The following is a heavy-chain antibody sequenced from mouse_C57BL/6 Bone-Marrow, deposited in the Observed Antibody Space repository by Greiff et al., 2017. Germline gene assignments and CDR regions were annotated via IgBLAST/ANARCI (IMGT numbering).Heavy chain of an antibody. V-gene: IGHV1-64*01. Sequence: VQLQQPGAELVKPGASVKLSCKASGYTFTSYWMHWVKQRPGQGLEWIGMIHPNSGSTNYNEKFKSKATLTVDKSSSTAYMQLSSLTSEDSAVYYCARTDSNYGWYFDVWGTGTTGTVSS. D-gene: IGHD2-5*01. CDR3: ARTDSNYGWYFDV. CDR1: GYTFTSYW. J-gene: IGHJ1*03. CDR2: IHPNSGST.